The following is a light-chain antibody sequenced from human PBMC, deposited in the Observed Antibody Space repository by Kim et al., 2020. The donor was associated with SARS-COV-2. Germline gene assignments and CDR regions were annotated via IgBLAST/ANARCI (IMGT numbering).Light chain of an antibody. V-gene: IGLV10-54*01. CDR2: RNN. J-gene: IGLJ1*01. Sequence: QTATLTCSGNSNNVGYQGAAWLQHHQGHPPKLLSYRNNNRPSGISERFSASRSGNTASLTITGLQPEDEADYYCSAWDSSLYAHVFGPGTKVTVL. CDR3: SAWDSSLYAHV. CDR1: SNNVGYQG.